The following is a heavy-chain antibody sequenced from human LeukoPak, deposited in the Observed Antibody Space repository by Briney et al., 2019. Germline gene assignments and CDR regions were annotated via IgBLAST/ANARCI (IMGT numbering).Heavy chain of an antibody. CDR2: IYSSGST. Sequence: KPSETLSLTCTVSGGSINNYYWSWIRQPAGKGLEWIGRIYSSGSTNYNPSLKRRVTVSLDTSKNQFSLRLSSVTAADTAIYYCVRECQGANCFLLFHIWGQGTMVTVSS. CDR1: GGSINNYY. CDR3: VRECQGANCFLLFHI. J-gene: IGHJ3*02. D-gene: IGHD2/OR15-2a*01. V-gene: IGHV4-4*07.